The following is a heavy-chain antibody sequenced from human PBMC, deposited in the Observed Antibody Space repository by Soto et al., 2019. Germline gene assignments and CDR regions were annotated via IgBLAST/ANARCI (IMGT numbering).Heavy chain of an antibody. V-gene: IGHV3-7*01. J-gene: IGHJ6*03. CDR2: IKHDGSEK. D-gene: IGHD3-22*01. Sequence: EVQLVESGGGLVQPGGSLRLSCAASGFTFSSSWMTWVRQAPGKGLEWVANIKHDGSEKQYADSVKGRFTISRDNAKNSLYLQMNSLRAEDTAVYYCADSGSYTDVWGKGTTVIVSS. CDR3: ADSGSYTDV. CDR1: GFTFSSSW.